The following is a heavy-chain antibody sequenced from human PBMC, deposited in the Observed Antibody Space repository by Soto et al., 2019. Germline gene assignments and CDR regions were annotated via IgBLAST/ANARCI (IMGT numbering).Heavy chain of an antibody. Sequence: PGGSLRLSCAASGFTFSSYEMNWVRQAPGKGLEWVSYISSSGSTICYADSVKGRFTISRDNAKNSLYLQMNSLRAEDTAVYYCARAAKYYYYGMDVWGQGTTVTV. CDR1: GFTFSSYE. CDR3: ARAAKYYYYGMDV. V-gene: IGHV3-48*03. J-gene: IGHJ6*02. CDR2: ISSSGSTI.